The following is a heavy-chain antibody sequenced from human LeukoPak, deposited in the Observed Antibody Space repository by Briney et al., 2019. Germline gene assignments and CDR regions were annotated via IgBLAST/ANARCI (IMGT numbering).Heavy chain of an antibody. Sequence: PSETLSLTCAVYGGSFSGYYWSWIRQPPGKGLEWIGEINHSGSTNYNPSLKSRVTISVDTSKNQFSLKLSSVTAADTAVYYCARRQNYVWGSYRYTGGYYFDYWGQGTLVTVSS. V-gene: IGHV4-34*01. CDR1: GGSFSGYY. D-gene: IGHD3-16*02. CDR3: ARRQNYVWGSYRYTGGYYFDY. CDR2: INHSGST. J-gene: IGHJ4*02.